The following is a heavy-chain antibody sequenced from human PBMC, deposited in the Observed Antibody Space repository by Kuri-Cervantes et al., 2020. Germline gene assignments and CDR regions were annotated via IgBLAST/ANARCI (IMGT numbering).Heavy chain of an antibody. CDR1: GYTFTSYA. Sequence: ASVKVSCKASGYTFTSYAMHWVRQAPGQRLEWMGWINAGNGNTKYSQKLQGRVTMTTDTSTSTAYMELRSLRSDDTAVYYCARGRMVRGVISLIDYWGQGTLVTVSS. J-gene: IGHJ4*02. D-gene: IGHD3-10*01. CDR3: ARGRMVRGVISLIDY. V-gene: IGHV1-3*01. CDR2: INAGNGNT.